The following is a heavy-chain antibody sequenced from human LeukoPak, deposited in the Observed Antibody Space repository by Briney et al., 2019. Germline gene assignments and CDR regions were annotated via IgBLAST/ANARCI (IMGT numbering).Heavy chain of an antibody. CDR3: ARAGGLDY. Sequence: SETLSLTCTVSGGSISSSSYYWSWIRQPPGKGLEWIGEINHSGSTNYNPSLKSRVTISVDTSKNQFSLKLSSVTAADTAVYYCARAGGLDYWGQGTLVTVSS. D-gene: IGHD3-16*01. J-gene: IGHJ4*02. V-gene: IGHV4-39*07. CDR1: GGSISSSSYY. CDR2: INHSGST.